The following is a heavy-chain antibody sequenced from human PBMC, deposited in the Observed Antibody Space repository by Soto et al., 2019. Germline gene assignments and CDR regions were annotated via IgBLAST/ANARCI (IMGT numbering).Heavy chain of an antibody. CDR1: TGYY. D-gene: IGHD1-26*01. CDR2: INPNSGGT. CDR3: ARSVGNYYYYGMDV. Sequence: TGYYMHWVRQAPGQGLEWMGWINPNSGGTNYAQKFQGWVTMTRDTSISTAYMELSRLRSDDTAVYYCARSVGNYYYYGMDVWGQGTTVTVSS. V-gene: IGHV1-2*04. J-gene: IGHJ6*02.